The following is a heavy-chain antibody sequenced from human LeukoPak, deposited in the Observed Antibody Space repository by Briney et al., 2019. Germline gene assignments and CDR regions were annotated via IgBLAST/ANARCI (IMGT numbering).Heavy chain of an antibody. Sequence: SETPSLTCTVSGGSMSNYYWIWIRQPPGKGLEWIGHIYYSGTTNYNPSLKSRVTISVDTSKNQFSLKLNSVTAADAAVYYCARGQFYHDSTGYSDWGQGTLVTVSS. V-gene: IGHV4-59*01. J-gene: IGHJ4*02. D-gene: IGHD3-22*01. CDR3: ARGQFYHDSTGYSD. CDR2: IYYSGTT. CDR1: GGSMSNYY.